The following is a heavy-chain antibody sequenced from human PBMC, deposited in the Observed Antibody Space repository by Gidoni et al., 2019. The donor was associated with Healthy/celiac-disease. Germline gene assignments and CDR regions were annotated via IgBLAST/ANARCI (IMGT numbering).Heavy chain of an antibody. Sequence: QVQLVQSGAEVKKPGASVKVSCKASGYTFTSYDINWVRQATGHGLEWMGWMNPNSGNTGYAQKFQGRVTMTRNTSISTAYMELSSLRSEDTAVYYCARGVRYCSSTSCLQGRKSGLYSSGGARKLSYYYYMDVWGKGTTVTVSS. CDR3: ARGVRYCSSTSCLQGRKSGLYSSGGARKLSYYYYMDV. CDR1: GYTFTSYD. V-gene: IGHV1-8*01. CDR2: MNPNSGNT. D-gene: IGHD2-2*01. J-gene: IGHJ6*03.